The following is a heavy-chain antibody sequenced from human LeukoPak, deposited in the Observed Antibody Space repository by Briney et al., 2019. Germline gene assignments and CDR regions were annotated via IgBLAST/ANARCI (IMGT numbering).Heavy chain of an antibody. Sequence: GGSLRLFCAASGFTFSSYSMNWVRQAPGKGLEWVSYISSSSSTIYYADSVKGRFTISRDNAKNSLYLQMNSLRAEDTAVYYCARCGGDCYYGMDVWGQGTTVTVSS. J-gene: IGHJ6*02. CDR2: ISSSSSTI. V-gene: IGHV3-48*04. D-gene: IGHD2-21*01. CDR1: GFTFSSYS. CDR3: ARCGGDCYYGMDV.